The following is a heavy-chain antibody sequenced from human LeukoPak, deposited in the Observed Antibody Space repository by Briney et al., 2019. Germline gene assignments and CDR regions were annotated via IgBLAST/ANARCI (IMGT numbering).Heavy chain of an antibody. CDR1: GFTFSTYW. J-gene: IGHJ4*02. CDR3: ARGSGYYLGHFDY. Sequence: GGSLRLSCAASGFTFSTYWMSWVRQAPGEGLEWVANIKQDGSEKYYVDSVKGRFTISRDNAKNSLYLQMNSLRAGDTAVYYCARGSGYYLGHFDYWGQGTLVTVSS. CDR2: IKQDGSEK. D-gene: IGHD3-22*01. V-gene: IGHV3-7*01.